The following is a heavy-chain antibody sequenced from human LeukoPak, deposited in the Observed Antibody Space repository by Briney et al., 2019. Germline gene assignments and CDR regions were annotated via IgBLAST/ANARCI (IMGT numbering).Heavy chain of an antibody. CDR3: ASLVVTAIPDAFDI. CDR2: IKSKTDGGTT. V-gene: IGHV3-15*01. CDR1: GFTFSNAW. Sequence: GGSLRLSCAASGFTFSNAWMSWVRQAPGKGVERVGRIKSKTDGGTTDYAAPVKGRFTISRDDSKNTLYLQMNSLRAEDTAVYYCASLVVTAIPDAFDIWGQGTMVTVSS. D-gene: IGHD2-21*02. J-gene: IGHJ3*02.